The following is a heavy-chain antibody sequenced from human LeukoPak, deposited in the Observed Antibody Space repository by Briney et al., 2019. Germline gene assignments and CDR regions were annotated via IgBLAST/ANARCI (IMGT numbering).Heavy chain of an antibody. V-gene: IGHV3-23*01. J-gene: IGHJ4*02. CDR2: ISGSGGST. CDR3: AKDLRYSSSSGCLDY. CDR1: GFTFSSYA. Sequence: GGSLRLSCAASGFTFSSYAMSWVRQAPGKELEWVSAISGSGGSTYYADSVKGRFTISRDNSKNTLYLQMNSLRAEDTAVYYCAKDLRYSSSSGCLDYWGQGTLVTVSS. D-gene: IGHD6-6*01.